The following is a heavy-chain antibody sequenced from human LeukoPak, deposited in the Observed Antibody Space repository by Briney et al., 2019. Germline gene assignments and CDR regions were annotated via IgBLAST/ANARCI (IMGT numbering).Heavy chain of an antibody. D-gene: IGHD6-19*01. J-gene: IGHJ4*02. V-gene: IGHV4-59*01. CDR1: GGSISNYY. Sequence: SETLSLTCTVSGGSISNYYWSWIRQPPGKGLEWIGYIYYSGSTNYNPSLSSRVTISLDTSKNQFSLKLNPVATADTAVYYCARGVAVAGSGGFDYWGQGTLVTVSS. CDR2: IYYSGST. CDR3: ARGVAVAGSGGFDY.